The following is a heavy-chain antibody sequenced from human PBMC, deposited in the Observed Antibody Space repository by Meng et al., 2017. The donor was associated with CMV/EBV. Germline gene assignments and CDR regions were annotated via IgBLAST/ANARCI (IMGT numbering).Heavy chain of an antibody. CDR1: GFTFDDYA. CDR2: ISWNSGSI. J-gene: IGHJ6*02. D-gene: IGHD6-6*01. V-gene: IGHV3-9*01. Sequence: SLKISCAASGFTFDDYAMHWVRQAPGKGLEWVSGISWNSGSIGYADSVKGRFTISRDNAKNSLYLQMNSLRAEDTAVYYCAAMSIAAPHYYYYYGMDVWGQGTTVTVSS. CDR3: AAMSIAAPHYYYYYGMDV.